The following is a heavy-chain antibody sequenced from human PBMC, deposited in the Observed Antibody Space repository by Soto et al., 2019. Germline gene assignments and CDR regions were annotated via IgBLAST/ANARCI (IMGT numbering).Heavy chain of an antibody. J-gene: IGHJ6*02. Sequence: LSLTCTVSGGSISSGGYYWSWIRQHPGKGLEWIGYIYYSGSTYYNPSLKSRVTISVDTSKNQFSLKLSSVTAADTAVYYCASRQRGYSYGYRYYYYGMDVWGQGTTVAVSS. CDR2: IYYSGST. V-gene: IGHV4-31*03. CDR1: GGSISSGGYY. CDR3: ASRQRGYSYGYRYYYYGMDV. D-gene: IGHD5-18*01.